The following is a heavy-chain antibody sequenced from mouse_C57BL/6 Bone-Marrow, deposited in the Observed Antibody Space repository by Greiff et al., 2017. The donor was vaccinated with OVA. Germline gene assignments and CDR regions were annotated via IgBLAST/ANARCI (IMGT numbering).Heavy chain of an antibody. CDR2: IHPNSGST. V-gene: IGHV1-64*01. J-gene: IGHJ1*03. CDR1: GYTFTSYW. D-gene: IGHD2-3*01. CDR3: ARSWLLPYWYFDV. Sequence: VQLQQSGAELVKPGASVKLSCKASGYTFTSYWMHWVKQRPGQGLEWIGMIHPNSGSTNYNEKFKSKATLTVDKSSSTAYMQLSSLTSEDSAVYYCARSWLLPYWYFDVWGTGTTVTVSS.